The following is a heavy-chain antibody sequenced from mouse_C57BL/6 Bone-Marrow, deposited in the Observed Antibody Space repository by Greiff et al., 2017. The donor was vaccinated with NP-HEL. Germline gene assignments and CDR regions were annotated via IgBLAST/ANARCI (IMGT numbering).Heavy chain of an antibody. CDR2: INPSSGYT. CDR3: ARGELGPYYFDY. J-gene: IGHJ2*01. Sequence: QVQLKESGAELARPGASVKMSCKASGYTFTSYTMHWVKQRPGQGLEWIGYINPSSGYTKYNQKFKDKATLTADKSSSTAYMQLSSLTSEDSAVYYCARGELGPYYFDYWGQGTTLTVSS. D-gene: IGHD4-1*01. V-gene: IGHV1-4*01. CDR1: GYTFTSYT.